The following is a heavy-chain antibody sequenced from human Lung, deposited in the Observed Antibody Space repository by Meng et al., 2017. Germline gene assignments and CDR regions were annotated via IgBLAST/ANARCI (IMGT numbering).Heavy chain of an antibody. J-gene: IGHJ4*02. D-gene: IGHD6-13*01. V-gene: IGHV3-30*18. CDR2: ISYDGSNK. CDR1: GFTFSSYG. Sequence: QVQLVEPGGGVVQPGWSLRLSCVASGFTFSSYGMHWVRQAPGKGLEWVAVISYDGSNKYYADSVKGRFTISRDNSKNTLYLQMNSLRAEDTAVYYCAKDLSKQQQLGELDYWGQGTLVTVSS. CDR3: AKDLSKQQQLGELDY.